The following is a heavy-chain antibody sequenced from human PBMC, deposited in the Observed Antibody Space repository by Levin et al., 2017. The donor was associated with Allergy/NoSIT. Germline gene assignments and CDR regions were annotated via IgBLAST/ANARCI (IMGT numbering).Heavy chain of an antibody. V-gene: IGHV3-11*01. D-gene: IGHD6-6*01. CDR1: GFTFSEYY. J-gene: IGHJ4*02. CDR3: GRVSIALQTLVY. CDR2: ISSSGRSI. Sequence: PGGSLRLSCTASGFTFSEYYMSWIRQAPEKGLEWVSYISSSGRSIYYADSVKGRFTMSRDNAKNSVYLQMNSLRAEDTAVYYCGRVSIALQTLVYWGQGTLVTVSS.